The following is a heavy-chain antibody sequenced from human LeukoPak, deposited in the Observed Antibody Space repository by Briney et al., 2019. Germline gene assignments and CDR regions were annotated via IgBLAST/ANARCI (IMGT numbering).Heavy chain of an antibody. Sequence: SETLSLTCTVSGGPISSYYWSWVRQPPGKGLEWIGEIYHSGSTNYNPSLKSRVTISVDKSKNQFSLKLSSVTAADTAVYYCARVPIGIAVAGTFDYWGQGALVTVSS. J-gene: IGHJ4*02. CDR2: IYHSGST. D-gene: IGHD6-19*01. V-gene: IGHV4-59*12. CDR3: ARVPIGIAVAGTFDY. CDR1: GGPISSYY.